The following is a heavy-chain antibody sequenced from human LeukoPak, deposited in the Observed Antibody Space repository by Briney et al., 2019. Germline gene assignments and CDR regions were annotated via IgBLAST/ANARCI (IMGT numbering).Heavy chain of an antibody. CDR3: AKVESTAMVTNYFDY. CDR2: ISGSGGST. J-gene: IGHJ4*02. CDR1: GFTFSSYA. V-gene: IGHV3-23*01. Sequence: GGSLRLSCAASGFTFSSYAMSWVRQAPGKGLEWVSAISGSGGSTYYADSVKGRFIISRDNSKNTLYLQMNSLRAEDTAVYYCAKVESTAMVTNYFDYWGQGTLVTVSS. D-gene: IGHD5-18*01.